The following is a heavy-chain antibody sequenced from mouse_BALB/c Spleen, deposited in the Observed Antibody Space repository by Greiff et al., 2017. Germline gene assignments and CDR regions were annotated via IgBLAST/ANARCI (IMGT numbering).Heavy chain of an antibody. CDR3: ARGARFAD. Sequence: EVQLQESGPGLVKPSQSLSLTCSVTGYSITSGYYWNWIRQFPGNKLEWMGYISYDGSNNYNPSLKNRISITRDTSKNQFFLKLNSVTTEDTATYYCARGARFADWGQGTLVTVSA. CDR2: ISYDGSN. J-gene: IGHJ3*01. CDR1: GYSITSGYY. V-gene: IGHV3-6*02.